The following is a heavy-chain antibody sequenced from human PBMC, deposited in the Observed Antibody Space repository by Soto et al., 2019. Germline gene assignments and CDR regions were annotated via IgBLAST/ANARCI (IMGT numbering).Heavy chain of an antibody. D-gene: IGHD6-13*01. Sequence: GGSLRLSCAASGFTFSSYSMNWVRQAPGKGLEWVSYISSSSSTIYYADSVKGRFTISRDNAKNSLYLQMNSLRDEDTAVYYCARVLQEGSPQDSSVYYFDYWGQGTLVTVSS. CDR3: ARVLQEGSPQDSSVYYFDY. CDR1: GFTFSSYS. V-gene: IGHV3-48*02. CDR2: ISSSSSTI. J-gene: IGHJ4*02.